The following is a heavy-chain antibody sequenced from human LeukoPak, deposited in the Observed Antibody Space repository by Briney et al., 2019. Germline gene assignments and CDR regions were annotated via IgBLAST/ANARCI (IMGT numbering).Heavy chain of an antibody. CDR1: GFTFSSYA. CDR3: AKGGVITFGGVIVY. D-gene: IGHD3-16*02. Sequence: GGSLRLSCAASGFTFSSYAMSWVRQAPEKGLEWVSTISGSADSTYYADSVKGRFTISRDNSKNTLYLQMNSLRAEDTAVYYCAKGGVITFGGVIVYWGQGTLVTVSS. CDR2: ISGSADST. J-gene: IGHJ4*02. V-gene: IGHV3-23*01.